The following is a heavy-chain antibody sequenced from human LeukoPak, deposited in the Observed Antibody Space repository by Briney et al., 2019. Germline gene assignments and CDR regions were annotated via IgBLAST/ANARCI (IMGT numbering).Heavy chain of an antibody. Sequence: SQTLSLTCAISGDSVSSNSAAWNWIRQSPSRGLEWLGRTYYWSKWYNHYAVSVRSRITINPDTSKNQFSLQLNSVTPEDTAVYYCAKTAASSIASWGQGTLVTVSS. D-gene: IGHD2-15*01. CDR1: GDSVSSNSAA. CDR3: AKTAASSIAS. CDR2: TYYWSKWYN. J-gene: IGHJ5*01. V-gene: IGHV6-1*01.